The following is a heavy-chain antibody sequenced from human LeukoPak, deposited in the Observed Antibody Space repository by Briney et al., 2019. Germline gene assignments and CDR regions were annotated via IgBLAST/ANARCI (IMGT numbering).Heavy chain of an antibody. Sequence: ASVNLSCKASGYTFTGYYIHWVRRAPGQGLEWMGWINPNIGGTNYAQKFQGRVTMTSDTSISTTYMELSSLRSDDTAVYYCAGGGPLRLPYFDPWGQGTLVTVSS. J-gene: IGHJ5*02. D-gene: IGHD4-17*01. CDR2: INPNIGGT. V-gene: IGHV1-2*02. CDR1: GYTFTGYY. CDR3: AGGGPLRLPYFDP.